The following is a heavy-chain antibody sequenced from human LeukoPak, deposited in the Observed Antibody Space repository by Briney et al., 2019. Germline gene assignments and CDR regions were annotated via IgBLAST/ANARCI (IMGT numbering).Heavy chain of an antibody. CDR3: AQSSGYYSWYNWFDP. CDR1: GFTFSSYG. D-gene: IGHD3-22*01. J-gene: IGHJ5*02. Sequence: GGSLRLSCAASGFTFSSYGMSWVRQAPGKGLEWVSAISGSGGSTYYADSVKGRFTISRDNSKNTLYLQMNSLRAEDTAVYYCAQSSGYYSWYNWFDPWGQGTLVTVSS. V-gene: IGHV3-23*01. CDR2: ISGSGGST.